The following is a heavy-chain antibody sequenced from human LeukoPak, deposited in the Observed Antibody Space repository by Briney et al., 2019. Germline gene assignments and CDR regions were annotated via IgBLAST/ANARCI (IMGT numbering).Heavy chain of an antibody. J-gene: IGHJ4*02. CDR3: ARDLRYYDSSGYYYFN. CDR2: ISSSSSYI. CDR1: GFTFSSYS. V-gene: IGHV3-21*01. D-gene: IGHD3-22*01. Sequence: GGSLRLSCAASGFTFSSYSMNWVRQAPGKGLEWVSSISSSSSYIYYADSVKGRFTISRDNAKNSLYLQMNSLRAEDTAVYYCARDLRYYDSSGYYYFNWGQGTLVTVSS.